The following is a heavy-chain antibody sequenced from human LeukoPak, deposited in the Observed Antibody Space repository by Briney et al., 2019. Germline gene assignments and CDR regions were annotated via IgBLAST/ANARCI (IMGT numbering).Heavy chain of an antibody. CDR3: ATGIGTLWSGYYHDY. V-gene: IGHV1-69*04. CDR2: IIPVLGVA. CDR1: GGTFSTYA. D-gene: IGHD3-3*01. Sequence: SVRVSCKASGGTFSTYAISWVRQAPGQGLEWMGRIIPVLGVANYAQKFQGRVTISADKSTSTAYMEVSSLRSEDTAVYYCATGIGTLWSGYYHDYWGQGTLVTVSS. J-gene: IGHJ4*02.